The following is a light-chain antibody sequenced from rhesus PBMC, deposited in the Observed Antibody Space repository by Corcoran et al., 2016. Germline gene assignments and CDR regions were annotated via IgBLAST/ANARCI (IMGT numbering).Light chain of an antibody. Sequence: DIQMTQSPSSLSASVGDKVTITCRASQGISSWLAWYQQKPGKAPKLLIYKASSLQSGVPSRFSGSGSGTYFTLTISSLQPEDFATYYCLQYSSSPYIFGQGTKVEIK. CDR2: KAS. CDR3: LQYSSSPYI. CDR1: QGISSW. V-gene: IGKV1-22*01. J-gene: IGKJ2*01.